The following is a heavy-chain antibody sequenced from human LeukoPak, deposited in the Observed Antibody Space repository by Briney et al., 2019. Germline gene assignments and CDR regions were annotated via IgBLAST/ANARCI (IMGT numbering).Heavy chain of an antibody. Sequence: SETLSLTCTVSGGSISSYYWSWIRQPAGKGLEWIGRIYTSGSTNYNPSLKSRVTISVDTSKNQFSLKLSSVTAADTAVYYCARRGGMVRDPNWFDPWGQGTLVTVSS. CDR2: IYTSGST. CDR3: ARRGGMVRDPNWFDP. CDR1: GGSISSYY. V-gene: IGHV4-4*07. J-gene: IGHJ5*02. D-gene: IGHD3-10*01.